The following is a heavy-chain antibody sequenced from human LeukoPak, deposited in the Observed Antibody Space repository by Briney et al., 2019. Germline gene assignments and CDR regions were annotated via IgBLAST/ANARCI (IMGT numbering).Heavy chain of an antibody. J-gene: IGHJ3*02. Sequence: SVKVSCKASGFTFTSSAMQWVRQARGQRLEWIAWIVVGSGNTNYAQKFQERVTITRDMSTSTAYMELSSLRSEDTAVYYCAADRGWDYGSGSGFDIWGQGTMVTVSS. V-gene: IGHV1-58*02. CDR2: IVVGSGNT. D-gene: IGHD3-10*01. CDR1: GFTFTSSA. CDR3: AADRGWDYGSGSGFDI.